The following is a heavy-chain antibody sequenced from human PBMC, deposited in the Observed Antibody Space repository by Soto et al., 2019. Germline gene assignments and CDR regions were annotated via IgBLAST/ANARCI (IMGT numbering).Heavy chain of an antibody. D-gene: IGHD3-3*01. Sequence: ASVKVSCKTSGYTFTEFDINWVRQAPGQGLEWMGWMNTNTGNTGYAQKFQGRVTMTRDTSISTAYMELRRLRSEDTAVYYCARVVRFFGGHAGYWGQGTLVTVSS. CDR2: MNTNTGNT. CDR3: ARVVRFFGGHAGY. CDR1: GYTFTEFD. J-gene: IGHJ4*02. V-gene: IGHV1-8*01.